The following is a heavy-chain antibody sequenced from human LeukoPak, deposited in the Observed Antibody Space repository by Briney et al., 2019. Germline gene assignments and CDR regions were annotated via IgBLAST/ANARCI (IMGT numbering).Heavy chain of an antibody. CDR3: AREFGVDVGFDY. D-gene: IGHD1-26*01. CDR2: ISGSGGST. Sequence: GGSLRLSCAASGFAFSSYAMSWVRQAPGKGLEWVSTISGSGGSTYYADSVKGRFTISRDNSKNTLYLQMNSLRAEDTAVFYCAREFGVDVGFDYWGQGTLVTVSS. J-gene: IGHJ4*02. V-gene: IGHV3-23*01. CDR1: GFAFSSYA.